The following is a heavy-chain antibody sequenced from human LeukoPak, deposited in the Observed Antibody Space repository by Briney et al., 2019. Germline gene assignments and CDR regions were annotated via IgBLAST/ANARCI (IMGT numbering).Heavy chain of an antibody. D-gene: IGHD3-10*01. CDR2: IYYSGST. J-gene: IGHJ5*02. V-gene: IGHV4-59*01. Sequence: PSETLSLTCTVSGGSISSYYWSWIRQPPGKGLEWIGYIYYSGSTNYNPSLKSRVTISVGTSKNQFSLKLSSVTAADTAVYYCARGPPGGQFDPWGQGTLVTVSS. CDR3: ARGPPGGQFDP. CDR1: GGSISSYY.